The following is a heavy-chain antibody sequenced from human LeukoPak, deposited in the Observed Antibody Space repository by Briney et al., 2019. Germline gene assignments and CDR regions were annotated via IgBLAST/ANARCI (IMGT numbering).Heavy chain of an antibody. CDR1: GGSISGYY. V-gene: IGHV4-34*01. J-gene: IGHJ4*02. D-gene: IGHD5-24*01. CDR2: INHSGST. Sequence: KSSETLSLTCTVSGGSISGYYWSWIRQPPGKGLEWIGEINHSGSTNYNPSLKSRVTISVDTSRNQFSLKLSSVTAADTAVYYCARGLRRDGYKWGQGTLVTVSS. CDR3: ARGLRRDGYK.